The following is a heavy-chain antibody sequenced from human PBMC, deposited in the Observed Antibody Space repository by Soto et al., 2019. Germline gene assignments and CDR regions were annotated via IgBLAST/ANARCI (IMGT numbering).Heavy chain of an antibody. Sequence: QLQLQESGPGLVKPSETLSLTCTVSGGSISSSSYYWDWIRQPPGKGLEWIGSIYYSGSTYYNPSLKRRVTISVDTSKNQFSLKLSSVTAADTALYYCARRWIAVWEPDFDYWGQGTLVTVSS. V-gene: IGHV4-39*01. D-gene: IGHD6-19*01. J-gene: IGHJ4*02. CDR3: ARRWIAVWEPDFDY. CDR2: IYYSGST. CDR1: GGSISSSSYY.